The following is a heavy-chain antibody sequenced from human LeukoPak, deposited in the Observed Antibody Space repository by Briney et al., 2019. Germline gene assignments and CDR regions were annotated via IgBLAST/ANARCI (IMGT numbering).Heavy chain of an antibody. J-gene: IGHJ4*02. D-gene: IGHD1-26*01. CDR1: GASISSSSYY. CDR3: ARGRWISGSYYNFDY. CDR2: INYSGTT. V-gene: IGHV4-39*07. Sequence: SETLSLTCSVSGASISSSSYYWGWVRHPPGEGRGWLASINYSGTTHYNPSLKSRVTISADTSNNHFSLKLNSVTAADTAVYYCARGRWISGSYYNFDYWGQGTLVTVSS.